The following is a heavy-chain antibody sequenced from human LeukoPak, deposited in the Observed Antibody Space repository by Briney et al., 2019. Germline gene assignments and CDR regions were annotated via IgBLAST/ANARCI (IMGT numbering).Heavy chain of an antibody. Sequence: PGGSLRLSCAASGFSVNTKSMTWVRQAPGKGLEWVSVIYTGGSTYYADSVKGRFTISRDNAKNSLYLQMNSLRAEDTAVYYCARRATTERGYSYGLDYWGQGTLVTVSS. J-gene: IGHJ4*02. D-gene: IGHD5-18*01. CDR3: ARRATTERGYSYGLDY. CDR1: GFSVNTKS. CDR2: IYTGGST. V-gene: IGHV3-53*01.